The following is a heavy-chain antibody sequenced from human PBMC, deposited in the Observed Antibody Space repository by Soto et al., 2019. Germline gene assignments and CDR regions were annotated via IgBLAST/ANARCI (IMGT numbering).Heavy chain of an antibody. CDR3: ARDVNDFWSGYLY. J-gene: IGHJ4*02. V-gene: IGHV3-33*01. Sequence: QVQVVESGGGVVQPGKSLRLSCTTSGFTFSSYAMHWVRQAPGKGLEWVAVLWYDGSNIQYADSVKGRFTISRDNSKSTVYLQMDSLRAEDTAVYYCARDVNDFWSGYLYWGQGTLVTVSS. CDR2: LWYDGSNI. D-gene: IGHD3-3*01. CDR1: GFTFSSYA.